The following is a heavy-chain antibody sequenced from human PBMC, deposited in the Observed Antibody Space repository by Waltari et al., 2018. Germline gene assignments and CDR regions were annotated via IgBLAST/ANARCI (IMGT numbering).Heavy chain of an antibody. D-gene: IGHD6-19*01. Sequence: EVQLVESGGGLVQPGGSLRLSCAASGFTFSSYDMHWVRQAKGKGLEWVSAIGTAGDTYYPGSGKCRFTSSRENAKNSLYLQMNSLRAGDTAVYYCARGISGPFDYWGQGTLVTVSS. J-gene: IGHJ4*02. V-gene: IGHV3-13*01. CDR3: ARGISGPFDY. CDR1: GFTFSSYD. CDR2: IGTAGDT.